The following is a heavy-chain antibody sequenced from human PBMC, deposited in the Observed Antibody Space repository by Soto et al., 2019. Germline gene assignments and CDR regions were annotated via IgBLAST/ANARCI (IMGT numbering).Heavy chain of an antibody. D-gene: IGHD2-2*01. Sequence: EVQLVESGGGLVEPGGSLRLSCAASGIPFSSTYMNWVRQAPGKGLEWVGRIKSKTVGETTDYSAPVKGRFALSRDDSKNTVSLQMNSLKCEDTAIYYDTTDNCRSSTCYLNFWGRGALVTVSS. V-gene: IGHV3-15*07. J-gene: IGHJ4*02. CDR2: IKSKTVGETT. CDR1: GIPFSSTY. CDR3: TTDNCRSSTCYLNF.